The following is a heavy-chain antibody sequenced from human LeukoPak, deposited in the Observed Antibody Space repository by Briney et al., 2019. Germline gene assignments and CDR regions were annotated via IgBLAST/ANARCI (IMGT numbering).Heavy chain of an antibody. Sequence: SETLSLTCAVYGGSFSGYYWSWIRQPPGKGREWIGEINHSGSTNYNPSLKSRGTISVDTSKNQFSLKLSSVTAADTAVYYCAKSNGYGLVDIWGQGTMVTVSS. D-gene: IGHD3-10*01. V-gene: IGHV4-34*01. CDR3: AKSNGYGLVDI. CDR2: INHSGST. CDR1: GGSFSGYY. J-gene: IGHJ3*02.